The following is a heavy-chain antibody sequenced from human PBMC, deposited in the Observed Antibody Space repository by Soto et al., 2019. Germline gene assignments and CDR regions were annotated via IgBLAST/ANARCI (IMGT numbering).Heavy chain of an antibody. D-gene: IGHD4-4*01. V-gene: IGHV3-23*01. CDR1: GFTFSTYA. CDR3: AKDFYDYSNYDGTFDI. CDR2: ISGSGGST. Sequence: GGSLRLSCAASGFTFSTYAMNWVRQAPGKGLEWVSGISGSGGSTYYADSVRGRFTISRDNSKNTLYLQMNSLRAEDTAVYSCAKDFYDYSNYDGTFDIWGQGTMVTVSS. J-gene: IGHJ3*02.